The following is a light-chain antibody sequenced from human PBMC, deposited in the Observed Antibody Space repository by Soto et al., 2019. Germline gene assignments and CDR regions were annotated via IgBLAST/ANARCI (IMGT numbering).Light chain of an antibody. V-gene: IGLV2-14*01. Sequence: QSVRTQPASVSGSPGQSITISCTGTSSDVGAYNYVSWYQQHPGKAPKLMIYDASNRPSGVSNRFSGSKSGNTASLTISGLQAEDEADYYCSSYTSSSTLYVFGTGTKVTVL. CDR1: SSDVGAYNY. CDR2: DAS. CDR3: SSYTSSSTLYV. J-gene: IGLJ1*01.